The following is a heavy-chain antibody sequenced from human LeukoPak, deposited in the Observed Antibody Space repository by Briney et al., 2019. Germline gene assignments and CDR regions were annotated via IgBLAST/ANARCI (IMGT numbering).Heavy chain of an antibody. D-gene: IGHD2-8*01. CDR3: ASGYCPNGVCSHNMGY. J-gene: IGHJ4*02. V-gene: IGHV3-74*01. CDR2: INSGGSIT. CDR1: GFTFSSHW. Sequence: GGSLRLSCAASGFTFSSHWMHWVRQGPGKGLVWLSRINSGGSITNYADSVKGRLTISRDNANNTLYLEINSLTAEETAVYFCASGYCPNGVCSHNMGYWGQGTLVTVSS.